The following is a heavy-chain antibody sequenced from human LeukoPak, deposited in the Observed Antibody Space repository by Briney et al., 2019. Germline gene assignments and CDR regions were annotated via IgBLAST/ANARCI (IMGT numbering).Heavy chain of an antibody. CDR3: ARDSGGYGYGAFDI. CDR1: GGSISSYL. J-gene: IGHJ3*02. D-gene: IGHD5-12*01. V-gene: IGHV4-59*01. Sequence: SETLSLTCIVSGGSISSYLWTWIRQPPGKGLEWIGYIYYTGSTNYNPSLKSRVTISVDTSNNQFSLKLSSVTAADTAVYYCARDSGGYGYGAFDIWGQGTMVTVSS. CDR2: IYYTGST.